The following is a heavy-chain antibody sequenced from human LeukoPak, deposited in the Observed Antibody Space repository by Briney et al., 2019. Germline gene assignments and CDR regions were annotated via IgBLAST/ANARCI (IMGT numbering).Heavy chain of an antibody. CDR1: GGSISSYY. J-gene: IGHJ4*02. CDR3: ARENGYSSGWYPRIIDY. Sequence: SETLSLTCTVSGGSISSYYWSWIRQPPGKGLEWIGYIYYSGSTNYNPSLKSRVTISVDTSKNQFSLKLSSVTAADTAVYYCARENGYSSGWYPRIIDYWGQGTLVTVSS. D-gene: IGHD6-19*01. V-gene: IGHV4-59*01. CDR2: IYYSGST.